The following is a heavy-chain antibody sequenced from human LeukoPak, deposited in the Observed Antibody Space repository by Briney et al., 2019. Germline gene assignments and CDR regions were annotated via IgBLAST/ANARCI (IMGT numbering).Heavy chain of an antibody. CDR2: IYPGDSDT. V-gene: IGHV5-51*01. Sequence: GESLKISCKGSGYSFTSYWIGWVRQMPGKGLEWMGIIYPGDSDTRYSPSFQGPVTISADKSISTAYLQWSSLKASDTAVYYCARLIRITIFGVVMQYFDYWGQGTLVTVSS. D-gene: IGHD3-3*01. CDR1: GYSFTSYW. CDR3: ARLIRITIFGVVMQYFDY. J-gene: IGHJ4*02.